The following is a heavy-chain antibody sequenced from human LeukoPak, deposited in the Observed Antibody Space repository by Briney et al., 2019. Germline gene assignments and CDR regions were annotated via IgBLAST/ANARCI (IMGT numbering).Heavy chain of an antibody. CDR2: IFPFDSDT. CDR1: GDTFATYW. Sequence: GESLKISCQGSGDTFATYWIAWVRQLPGKGLELMGSIFPFDSDTRYSPSFQGQVTFSADKSINTAFLQWSSLRASDTAMYYCARRDITMVRGVIMGGAFDTWGQGTMVTVSS. CDR3: ARRDITMVRGVIMGGAFDT. J-gene: IGHJ3*02. V-gene: IGHV5-51*01. D-gene: IGHD3-10*01.